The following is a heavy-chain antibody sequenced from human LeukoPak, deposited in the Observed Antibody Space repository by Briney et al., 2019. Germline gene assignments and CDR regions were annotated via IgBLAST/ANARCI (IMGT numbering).Heavy chain of an antibody. CDR3: ARGTMVRGNDY. CDR2: INHSGST. Sequence: PSETLSLTCAVYGGSFSGYYWSWIRQPLGKGLEWIGEINHSGSTNYNPSLKSRVTISVDTSKNQFSLKLSSVTAADTAVYYCARGTMVRGNDYWGQGTLVTVSS. D-gene: IGHD3-10*01. J-gene: IGHJ4*02. V-gene: IGHV4-34*01. CDR1: GGSFSGYY.